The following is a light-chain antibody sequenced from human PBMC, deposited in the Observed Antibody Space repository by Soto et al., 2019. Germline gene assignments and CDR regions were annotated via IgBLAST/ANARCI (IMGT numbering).Light chain of an antibody. CDR2: GAS. Sequence: EILMTQSPATLSVSPGERATLSCRASQSLNRNLAWYQQKPGQAPRLIIYGASTRASGIPARFSGSGSGTEFTLTISSLQSEDFALYYGQHYSDWPPAFTFGPGTNVDL. V-gene: IGKV3D-15*01. CDR3: QHYSDWPPAFT. CDR1: QSLNRN. J-gene: IGKJ3*01.